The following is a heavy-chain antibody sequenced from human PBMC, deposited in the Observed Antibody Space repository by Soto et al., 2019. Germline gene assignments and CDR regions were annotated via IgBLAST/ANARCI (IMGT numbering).Heavy chain of an antibody. CDR1: GGSISSGGYY. D-gene: IGHD3-3*02. V-gene: IGHV4-31*03. Sequence: SETLSLTCTVSGGSISSGGYYWSWIRQHPGKGLEWIGYIYYSGSTYYNPSLKSRVTISVDTSKNQFSLKLSSVTAADTAVYYCARDFLLADGDYSYGMDVRGQGTTVTVSS. CDR2: IYYSGST. J-gene: IGHJ6*02. CDR3: ARDFLLADGDYSYGMDV.